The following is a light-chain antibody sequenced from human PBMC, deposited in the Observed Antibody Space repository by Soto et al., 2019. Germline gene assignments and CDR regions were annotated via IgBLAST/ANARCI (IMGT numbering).Light chain of an antibody. CDR3: QQANTFHLT. J-gene: IGKJ4*01. V-gene: IGKV1-12*01. CDR1: QGISRW. Sequence: QMTQSPSSVSASVGDRVTITCRASQGISRWLAWYQQKPGKAPKLLIYAASSLQSGVPSRFSGSGYGTDFTLTISSLQPEDFATYYCQQANTFHLTFGGGTKVEIK. CDR2: AAS.